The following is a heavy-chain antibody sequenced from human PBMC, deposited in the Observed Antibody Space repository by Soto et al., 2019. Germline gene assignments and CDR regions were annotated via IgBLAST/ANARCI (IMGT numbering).Heavy chain of an antibody. CDR1: GGSISSYY. D-gene: IGHD6-19*01. CDR2: IYYSGST. V-gene: IGHV4-59*08. CDR3: ARFHNGGWYNDAFDI. Sequence: SETLSLTCTVSGGSISSYYWSWIRQPPGKGLEWIGYIYYSGSTNYNPSLKSRVTISVDTSKNQFSLKLSSVTAADTAVYYCARFHNGGWYNDAFDIWGQGTMVTVSS. J-gene: IGHJ3*02.